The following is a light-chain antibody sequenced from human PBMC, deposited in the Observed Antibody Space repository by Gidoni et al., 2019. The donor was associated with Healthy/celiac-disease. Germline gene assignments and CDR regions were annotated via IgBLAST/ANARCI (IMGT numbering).Light chain of an antibody. Sequence: EIVMTQSPATLSVSPGERATLSCRASQSVSSNLAWYQQKPGQAPRLLIYGASTRATDIPARFSGSGSGTEFTLTISSLQSEDFAVYYCQQYNNWPPLTFXQXTKVEIK. CDR1: QSVSSN. CDR2: GAS. J-gene: IGKJ1*01. V-gene: IGKV3-15*01. CDR3: QQYNNWPPLT.